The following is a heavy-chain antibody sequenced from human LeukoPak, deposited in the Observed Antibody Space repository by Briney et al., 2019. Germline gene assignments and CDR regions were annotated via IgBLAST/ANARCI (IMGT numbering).Heavy chain of an antibody. D-gene: IGHD1-7*01. Sequence: GGSLRLSCAASGFTFNNYGMHWVRQAPGKGLDWVAVIWYDGTNIYYTDSVKGRFTISRDNSKNTLDLQMNSLRAEDTAVYYCAKDGGTSVGDYFHSWGQGTLVTVSS. V-gene: IGHV3-33*03. CDR3: AKDGGTSVGDYFHS. CDR2: IWYDGTNI. J-gene: IGHJ4*02. CDR1: GFTFNNYG.